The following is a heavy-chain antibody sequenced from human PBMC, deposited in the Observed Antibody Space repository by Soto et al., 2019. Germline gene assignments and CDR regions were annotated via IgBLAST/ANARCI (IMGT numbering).Heavy chain of an antibody. CDR1: GFTFSSYA. Sequence: GWSLRLSCAASGFTFSSYAMSWVRQAPGKGLEWVSSISGSGGSTYYADSVKGRFTISRDNSKKTLYLQMNSLRAEDTAVYYCAKELSLFRHADYGMAVWGQGTIVTVSX. J-gene: IGHJ6*02. D-gene: IGHD3-10*02. CDR3: AKELSLFRHADYGMAV. CDR2: ISGSGGST. V-gene: IGHV3-23*01.